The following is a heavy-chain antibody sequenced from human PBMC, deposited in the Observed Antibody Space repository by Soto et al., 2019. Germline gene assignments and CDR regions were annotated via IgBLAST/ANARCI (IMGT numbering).Heavy chain of an antibody. V-gene: IGHV3-30-3*01. D-gene: IGHD1-20*01. CDR1: GFTFSSYA. Sequence: QVQLVESGGGVVQPGRSLRLSCAASGFTFSSYAMHWVRQAPGKGLEWVAVISYDGSNKYYADSVKGRFTISRDNSKNTLYLQVNSLRAEDTAVYYCARDRVTGPLPVAQSWGQGTLVTVSS. CDR2: ISYDGSNK. J-gene: IGHJ5*02. CDR3: ARDRVTGPLPVAQS.